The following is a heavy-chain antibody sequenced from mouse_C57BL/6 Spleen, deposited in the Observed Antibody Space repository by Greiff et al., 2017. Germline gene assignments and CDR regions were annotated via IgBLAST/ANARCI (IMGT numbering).Heavy chain of an antibody. CDR3: ANMITTMDYYAMDY. Sequence: EVKVVESGGGLVKPGGSLKLSCAASGFTFSDYGMHWVRQAPEKGLEWVAYISSGSSNIYYADTVKGRYTIARANAKNTLFLQMTSLRSEDTAMYYCANMITTMDYYAMDYWGHGASVTVSS. J-gene: IGHJ4*01. V-gene: IGHV5-17*01. D-gene: IGHD2-4*01. CDR2: ISSGSSNI. CDR1: GFTFSDYG.